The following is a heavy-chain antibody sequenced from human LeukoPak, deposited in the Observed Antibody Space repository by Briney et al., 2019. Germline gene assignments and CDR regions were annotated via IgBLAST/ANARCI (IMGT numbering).Heavy chain of an antibody. Sequence: GGSLRLSCAAFGFTFRSYNMIWVRQAPGKGLEWVSNIDGASTFIYYADSVKGRFTISRGNAKNSLYLQMDSLRAEDTAVYYCVRSDGGNPLTNWGQGTLVTVSS. CDR1: GFTFRSYN. CDR3: VRSDGGNPLTN. D-gene: IGHD4-23*01. CDR2: IDGASTFI. J-gene: IGHJ4*02. V-gene: IGHV3-21*05.